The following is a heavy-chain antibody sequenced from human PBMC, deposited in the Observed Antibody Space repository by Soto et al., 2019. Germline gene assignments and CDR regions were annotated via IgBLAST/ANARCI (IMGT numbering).Heavy chain of an antibody. CDR3: ARTMLSVGATRNYYFDY. D-gene: IGHD1-26*01. CDR2: IYPGDSDT. Sequence: GESLKISCKASGYSFTSYWIAWVRQVPGKGLEWMGIIYPGDSDTRYSPSFQGQVTISADKSISTAYLQWSSLKASDTAMYYCARTMLSVGATRNYYFDYWGQGTLVTVSS. V-gene: IGHV5-51*01. CDR1: GYSFTSYW. J-gene: IGHJ4*02.